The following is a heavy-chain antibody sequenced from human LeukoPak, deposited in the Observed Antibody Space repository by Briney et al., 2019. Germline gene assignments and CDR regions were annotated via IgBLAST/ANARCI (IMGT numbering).Heavy chain of an antibody. CDR2: ISSNNDYI. CDR1: GFTFSSYS. J-gene: IGHJ4*02. V-gene: IGHV3-21*01. Sequence: GGSLRLSCAASGFTFSSYSMNWVRQAPGKGLEWVLSISSNNDYIYYADSVKGRFTISRDNAKNSLFLQMNSLRAEDTAVYYCARVAVAAAGTDYWGQGTLVTVSS. D-gene: IGHD6-13*01. CDR3: ARVAVAAAGTDY.